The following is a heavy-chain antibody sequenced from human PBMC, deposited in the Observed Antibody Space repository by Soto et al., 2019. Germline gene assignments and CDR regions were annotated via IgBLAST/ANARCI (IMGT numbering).Heavy chain of an antibody. CDR2: ISYDGSNK. V-gene: IGHV3-30-3*01. J-gene: IGHJ6*02. CDR1: GFTFSSYA. D-gene: IGHD3-22*01. Sequence: LRLSCAASGFTFSSYAMHWVRQAPGKGLEWVAVISYDGSNKYYADSVKGRFTISRDNSKNTLYLQMNSLRAEDTAVYYCARDGNDSSGYSYYYYYYGMDVWGQGTTVTVSS. CDR3: ARDGNDSSGYSYYYYYYGMDV.